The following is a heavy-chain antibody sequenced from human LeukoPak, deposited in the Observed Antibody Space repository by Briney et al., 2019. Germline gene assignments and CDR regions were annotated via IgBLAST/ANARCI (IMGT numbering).Heavy chain of an antibody. D-gene: IGHD1-26*01. CDR2: ISAYNGNT. Sequence: APGKVSCKASGYTFTRYGISWVRQAPGQGLEWMGWISAYNGNTNYAQKLQRRVTMTTDTSTSTAYMELRSLRSDDTAVYYCARDPLRGSPDYWGQGTLVTVSS. V-gene: IGHV1-18*01. J-gene: IGHJ4*02. CDR1: GYTFTRYG. CDR3: ARDPLRGSPDY.